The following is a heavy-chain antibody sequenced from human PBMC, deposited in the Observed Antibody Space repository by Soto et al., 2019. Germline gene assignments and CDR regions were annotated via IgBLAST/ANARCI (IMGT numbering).Heavy chain of an antibody. CDR2: INPDGGDK. CDR1: GFTFNSYW. Sequence: EVQLVESGGGLVQPGGSLRLSCAASGFTFNSYWMSWIRQAPGKGLEWVANINPDGGDKHYVDSVKGRFTISRDNAKSSLYLQMNSLRAEDMAVYYCARDWRDGYNHGPEYWGQGTLVTVSS. D-gene: IGHD5-12*01. J-gene: IGHJ4*02. V-gene: IGHV3-7*04. CDR3: ARDWRDGYNHGPEY.